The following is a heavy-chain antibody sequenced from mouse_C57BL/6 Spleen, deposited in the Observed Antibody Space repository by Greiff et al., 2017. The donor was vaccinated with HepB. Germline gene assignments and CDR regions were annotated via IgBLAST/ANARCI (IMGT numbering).Heavy chain of an antibody. CDR1: GYAFSSYW. V-gene: IGHV1-80*01. Sequence: VKLVESGAELVKPGASVKLSCKASGYAFSSYWMNWVKQRPGKGLEWIGQIYPGDGDTNYNGKFKGKATLTADKSSSTAYMQLSSLTSEDSAVYFCAREGPITTVVGFDYWGQGTTLTVSS. D-gene: IGHD1-1*01. CDR3: AREGPITTVVGFDY. CDR2: IYPGDGDT. J-gene: IGHJ2*01.